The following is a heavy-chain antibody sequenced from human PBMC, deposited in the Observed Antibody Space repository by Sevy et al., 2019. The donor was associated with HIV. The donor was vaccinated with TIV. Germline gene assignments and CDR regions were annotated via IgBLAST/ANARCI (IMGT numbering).Heavy chain of an antibody. J-gene: IGHJ4*02. Sequence: GGSLRLSCTASGFTFSSYAMYWVRQAPGKGLEWVAVISYDGNNKDYADSVKGRFTISRDNSKNTLYLQMNSLRAEDTAVYYCVSHYYDSTGYCYPLDYWGQGTLVTVSS. D-gene: IGHD3-22*01. CDR1: GFTFSSYA. V-gene: IGHV3-30*04. CDR3: VSHYYDSTGYCYPLDY. CDR2: ISYDGNNK.